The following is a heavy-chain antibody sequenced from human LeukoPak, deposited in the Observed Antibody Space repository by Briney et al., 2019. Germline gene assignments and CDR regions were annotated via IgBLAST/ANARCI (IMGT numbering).Heavy chain of an antibody. CDR1: GGSISSGSYY. CDR3: ARVIAATRRRDDAFDI. Sequence: SSETLSLTCTVSGGSISSGSYYWSWIRQPAGKGLEWIGRIYTSGSTNYNPSLKSRVTISVDTSKNQFSLKLSSVTAADTAVYYCARVIAATRRRDDAFDIWGQGTMVTVSS. V-gene: IGHV4-61*02. CDR2: IYTSGST. D-gene: IGHD6-13*01. J-gene: IGHJ3*02.